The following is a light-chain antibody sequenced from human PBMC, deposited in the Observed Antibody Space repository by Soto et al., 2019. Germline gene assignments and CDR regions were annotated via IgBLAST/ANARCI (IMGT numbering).Light chain of an antibody. V-gene: IGKV1-39*01. CDR1: QSIGTY. J-gene: IGKJ2*01. Sequence: DIQMTQSPSSLSASVGDRVTITCRASQSIGTYVNWFQQTPGKAPRVLIFAASSLQSGVPSRFSGSGSGTDFTLTISSLQPEDFGTYYYQQSHSSPANFGQGTKLEIK. CDR2: AAS. CDR3: QQSHSSPAN.